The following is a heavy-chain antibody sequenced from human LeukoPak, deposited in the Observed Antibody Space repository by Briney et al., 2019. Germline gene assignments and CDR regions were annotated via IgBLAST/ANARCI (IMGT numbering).Heavy chain of an antibody. V-gene: IGHV4-30-4*01. CDR3: ARVGDYGSGSYLDY. Sequence: SQTLSLTCTVSGGSISSGDYYWSWIRQPPGKGLEWIGYIYYSGSIYYNPSLKSRVTISVDTSKNQFSLKLSSVTAADTAVYYCARVGDYGSGSYLDYWGQGTLVTVSS. J-gene: IGHJ4*02. D-gene: IGHD3-10*01. CDR1: GGSISSGDYY. CDR2: IYYSGSI.